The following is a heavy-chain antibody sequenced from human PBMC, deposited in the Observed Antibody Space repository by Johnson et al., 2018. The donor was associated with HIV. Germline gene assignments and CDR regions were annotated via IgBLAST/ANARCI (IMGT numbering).Heavy chain of an antibody. CDR3: ARERQSSSWYDAFDM. J-gene: IGHJ3*02. V-gene: IGHV3-9*01. CDR1: GFTFDDYA. Sequence: VLLVESGGGLVQPGRSLRLSCAASGFTFDDYAMHWVRQAPGKGLEWVSGISWDSGTIYYADSVKGRFTISRDNAKMSLYLQMNSLRAEDTAVYYCARERQSSSWYDAFDMWGQGTMVTVSS. CDR2: ISWDSGTI. D-gene: IGHD6-13*01.